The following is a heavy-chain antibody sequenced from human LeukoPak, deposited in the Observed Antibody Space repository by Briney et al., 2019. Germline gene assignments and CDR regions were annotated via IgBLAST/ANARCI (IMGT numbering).Heavy chain of an antibody. V-gene: IGHV1-18*01. CDR2: ISAYNGNT. J-gene: IGHJ6*02. CDR3: ARVVRYCSSTSCAIYYYGMDV. Sequence: ASVKVSCKASGYTFTSYGISWVRQAPGQGLEWMGWISAYNGNTNYAQKLQGRVTMTTATSKRTAYMGLRSLRSDDTAVYYCARVVRYCSSTSCAIYYYGMDVWGQGTTVTVSS. CDR1: GYTFTSYG. D-gene: IGHD2-2*01.